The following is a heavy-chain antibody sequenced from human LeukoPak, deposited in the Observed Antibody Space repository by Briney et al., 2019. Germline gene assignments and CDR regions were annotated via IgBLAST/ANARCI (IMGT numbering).Heavy chain of an antibody. CDR2: ISSSSTI. Sequence: PGGSLRLSCAASGFTFSSYSMNWVRQAPGKGLEWVSYISSSSTIYYADSVKGRFTISRDNAKNSLYLQMNSLRDEDTAVYYCASDKSSPHYFDYWGQGTLVTVSS. J-gene: IGHJ4*02. D-gene: IGHD3-16*02. V-gene: IGHV3-48*02. CDR1: GFTFSSYS. CDR3: ASDKSSPHYFDY.